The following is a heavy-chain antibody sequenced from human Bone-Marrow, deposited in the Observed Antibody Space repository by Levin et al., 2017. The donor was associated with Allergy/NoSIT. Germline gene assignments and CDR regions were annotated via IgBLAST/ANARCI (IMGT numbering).Heavy chain of an antibody. CDR2: IKSNSDGGTT. V-gene: IGHV3-15*01. CDR1: GFTFKNAW. J-gene: IGHJ4*02. D-gene: IGHD3-22*01. CDR3: TSEGLYYFDRSSFHHPDY. Sequence: GGSLRLSCAASGFTFKNAWMSWVRQAPGKGLEWIGRIKSNSDGGTTDYAAPVKGRFTISRDDSNNTLYLEMHSLKTDDTAVYYCTSEGLYYFDRSSFHHPDYWGQGSLVTVSS.